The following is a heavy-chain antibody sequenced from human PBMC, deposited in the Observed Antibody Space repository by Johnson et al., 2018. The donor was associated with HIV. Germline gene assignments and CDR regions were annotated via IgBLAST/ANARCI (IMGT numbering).Heavy chain of an antibody. V-gene: IGHV3-30*18. D-gene: IGHD3-10*01. CDR1: GFTFRSYG. CDR2: ISYDGSKK. CDR3: VKVQDEWFRALGAFDI. Sequence: VQLVESGGGVVQPGRSLRLSCAASGFTFRSYGMHWVRQAPGKGLEWVAVISYDGSKKYHADSVKGRFTISRDNSKNTLYLQMNTLRAEDTAVYYCVKVQDEWFRALGAFDIWGQGTMVTVSS. J-gene: IGHJ3*02.